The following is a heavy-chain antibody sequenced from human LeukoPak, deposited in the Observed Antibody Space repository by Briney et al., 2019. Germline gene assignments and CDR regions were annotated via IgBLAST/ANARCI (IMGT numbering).Heavy chain of an antibody. Sequence: PSETLSLTCAVYGGSFSGYYWSWIRQPPGKGLEWIGEINHSGSTNYNPSLKSRVTISVDTSKNQFSLKLSSVTAADTAVYYCASIPPGIAVAAIDYWGQGTLVTVPS. J-gene: IGHJ4*02. V-gene: IGHV4-34*01. CDR1: GGSFSGYY. CDR3: ASIPPGIAVAAIDY. D-gene: IGHD6-19*01. CDR2: INHSGST.